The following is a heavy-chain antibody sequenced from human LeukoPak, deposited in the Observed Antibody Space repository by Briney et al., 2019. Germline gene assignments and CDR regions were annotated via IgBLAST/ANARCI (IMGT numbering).Heavy chain of an antibody. V-gene: IGHV4-59*12. CDR3: AREVPSGLDV. Sequence: SETLSLTCTVSGGSISSYYWSWVRQPPGKGLEWIGYIYYSGSTNYNPSLQSRVTISVHTSKNQFSLKLSSVTAADTAVYYCAREVPSGLDVWGKGTTVTVSS. J-gene: IGHJ6*04. D-gene: IGHD6-6*01. CDR2: IYYSGST. CDR1: GGSISSYY.